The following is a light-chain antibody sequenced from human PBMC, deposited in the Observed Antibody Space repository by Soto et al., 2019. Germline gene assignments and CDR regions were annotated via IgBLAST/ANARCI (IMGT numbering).Light chain of an antibody. J-gene: IGLJ2*01. Sequence: QSALTQPASVSGSPGQSITISCTGTNSDVGGYNYVSWYQQHPGKAPKLLIYEVFNRPSGVSNRFSGSRSGNTASLTISGLQAEDDAYYYCSSYRISSTPRVFGGGTKLTVL. CDR2: EVF. CDR1: NSDVGGYNY. CDR3: SSYRISSTPRV. V-gene: IGLV2-14*01.